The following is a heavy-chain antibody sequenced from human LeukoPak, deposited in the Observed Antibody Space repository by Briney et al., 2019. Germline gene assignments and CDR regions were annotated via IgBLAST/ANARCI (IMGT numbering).Heavy chain of an antibody. CDR1: GFTFSNAW. D-gene: IGHD5/OR15-5a*01. J-gene: IGHJ4*02. Sequence: GRSLRLSCAASGFTFSNAWMSWVRQAPGKGLEWVGRIRSKTDGGTTDYAAPVKGRFTISRDDSKNTLYLQMSSLRTEDTALYYCARDHVYGGADYWGQGTLVTVSS. CDR2: IRSKTDGGTT. V-gene: IGHV3-15*01. CDR3: ARDHVYGGADY.